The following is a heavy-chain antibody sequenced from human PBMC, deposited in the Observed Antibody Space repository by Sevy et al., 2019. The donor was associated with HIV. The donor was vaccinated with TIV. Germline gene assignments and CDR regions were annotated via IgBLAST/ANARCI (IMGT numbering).Heavy chain of an antibody. Sequence: GGSLRLSCTASGFTFGDYAMSWFRQAPGKGLEWVGFIRSKAYGGTTENAASVKGRFTISRDDSKSIAYLQMNSLKTEDTAVYYCTRDSPGLWFGELLPMDVWGQGTTVTVSS. D-gene: IGHD3-10*01. CDR2: IRSKAYGGTT. J-gene: IGHJ6*02. V-gene: IGHV3-49*03. CDR3: TRDSPGLWFGELLPMDV. CDR1: GFTFGDYA.